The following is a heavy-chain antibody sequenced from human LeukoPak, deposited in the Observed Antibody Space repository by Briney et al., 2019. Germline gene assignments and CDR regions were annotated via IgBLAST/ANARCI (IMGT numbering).Heavy chain of an antibody. CDR2: MNPNSGNT. V-gene: IGHV1-8*03. D-gene: IGHD6-6*01. J-gene: IGHJ4*02. Sequence: ASVKVSCKASGYTFTSYTMNWVRQAPGQGLEWMGWMNPNSGNTGYAQKFQGRVTITRNTSISTAYMELSSLRSEDTVVYYCAREGSIAARPLGYWGQGTLVTVSS. CDR3: AREGSIAARPLGY. CDR1: GYTFTSYT.